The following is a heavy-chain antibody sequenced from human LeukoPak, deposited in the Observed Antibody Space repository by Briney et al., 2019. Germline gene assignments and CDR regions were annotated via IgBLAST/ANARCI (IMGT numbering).Heavy chain of an antibody. Sequence: NRGESLKISCKGSGYSFTSYWIGWVRQMPGKGLEWMGIIYPGDSDTRYSPSFQGQVTISADKSISTAYLQWSSLKASDTAMYYCARHSRYNWNYYHFDYWGQGTLVTVSS. CDR3: ARHSRYNWNYYHFDY. J-gene: IGHJ4*02. V-gene: IGHV5-51*01. CDR2: IYPGDSDT. D-gene: IGHD1-7*01. CDR1: GYSFTSYW.